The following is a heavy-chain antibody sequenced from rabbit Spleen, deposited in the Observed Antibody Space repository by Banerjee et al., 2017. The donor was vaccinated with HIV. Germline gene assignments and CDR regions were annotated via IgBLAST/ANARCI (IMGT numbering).Heavy chain of an antibody. CDR3: VREAGYGGYFAL. V-gene: IGHV1S47*01. J-gene: IGHJ4*01. CDR1: GFAFSSYG. D-gene: IGHD1-1*01. Sequence: QEQLVESGGGLVKPEGSLTLSCKVSGFAFSSYGVSWVRQPPGKGLEWIGYIDPLFGSTYYANWVNGRFSISRENTQNTVYLQLNSLTAADTATYFCVREAGYGGYFALWGPGTLVTVS. CDR2: IDPLFGST.